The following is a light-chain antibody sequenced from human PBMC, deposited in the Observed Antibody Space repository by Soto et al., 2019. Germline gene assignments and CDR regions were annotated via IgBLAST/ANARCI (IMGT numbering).Light chain of an antibody. V-gene: IGKV3-20*01. Sequence: EIVLTQSPGTLSLSPGERATLSCRASQSLSSTYLAWYQQKPGQAPRLLIFATSSRDTGIPDRFSGSGSGTDFTLTISRLEPEDFAVYYCQEYGSSPLYAFGQGTKLEIK. CDR2: ATS. CDR3: QEYGSSPLYA. CDR1: QSLSSTY. J-gene: IGKJ2*01.